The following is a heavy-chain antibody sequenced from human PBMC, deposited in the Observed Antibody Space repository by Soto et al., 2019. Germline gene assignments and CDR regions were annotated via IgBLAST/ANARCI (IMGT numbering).Heavy chain of an antibody. CDR3: ARVYSSSWYNWFDP. Sequence: PSETLSLTCSILGDSISDTRFYWGWVRQSPEKGLEWIGSISHDGHAYYNPSLKSRVTLFADTSRNQFSLTMKSVTVADTALYFCARVYSSSWYNWFDPWGQGTLVTVSS. CDR1: GDSISDTRFY. V-gene: IGHV4-39*02. D-gene: IGHD6-13*01. J-gene: IGHJ5*02. CDR2: ISHDGHA.